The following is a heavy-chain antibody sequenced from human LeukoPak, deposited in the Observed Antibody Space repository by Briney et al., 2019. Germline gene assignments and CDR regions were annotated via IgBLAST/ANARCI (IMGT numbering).Heavy chain of an antibody. V-gene: IGHV3-30-3*01. Sequence: GRSLRLSCAASGFTFSSYAMHWVRQAPGKGLEWVAVISYDGSNKYYADSVKGRFTISRDNSKNTLYLQMNSLRAEDTAVYYCARVNGDYVWGSYRYTHFDYWGQGTLVTVSS. D-gene: IGHD3-16*02. CDR2: ISYDGSNK. J-gene: IGHJ4*02. CDR3: ARVNGDYVWGSYRYTHFDY. CDR1: GFTFSSYA.